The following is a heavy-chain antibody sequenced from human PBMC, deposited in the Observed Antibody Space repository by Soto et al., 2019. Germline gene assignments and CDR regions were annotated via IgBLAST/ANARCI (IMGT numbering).Heavy chain of an antibody. CDR2: IYWNADK. D-gene: IGHD6-19*01. V-gene: IGHV2-5*01. J-gene: IGHJ4*02. CDR1: GFSLSTSGLG. CDR3: AHRPSGWYLFDY. Sequence: QITLKESGPTLVRPPQTLTLTCTFSGFSLSTSGLGVGWIRQPPGKALEWLALIYWNADKRYRPSLKARPTITKDTSQNQVVLTMTNMDPVDTATYYCAHRPSGWYLFDYWGQGSLVTVSS.